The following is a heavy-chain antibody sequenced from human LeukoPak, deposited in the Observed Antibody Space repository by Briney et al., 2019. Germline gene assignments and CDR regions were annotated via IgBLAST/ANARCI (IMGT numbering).Heavy chain of an antibody. Sequence: SETLSLTCTVSGGSISSSSYYWGWIRQPPGKGLEWIGSIYYSGSTHYNPSLKSRVTISVDTSKNQFSLNLSSVTAADTAVYYCARGRLARSPYFDYWGQGTLVTVSS. CDR1: GGSISSSSYY. CDR2: IYYSGST. D-gene: IGHD6-19*01. V-gene: IGHV4-39*07. J-gene: IGHJ4*02. CDR3: ARGRLARSPYFDY.